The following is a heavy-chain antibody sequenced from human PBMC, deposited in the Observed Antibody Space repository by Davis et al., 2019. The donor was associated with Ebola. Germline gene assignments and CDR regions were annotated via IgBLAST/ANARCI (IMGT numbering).Heavy chain of an antibody. Sequence: AASVKVSCKASGYTFTSYAMHWVRQAPGQRLEWMGWINAGNGNTKYSQKFQGRVTITRDTSASTAYMELSRLRSDDTAVYYCARGSRSSWYEWFDPWGQGTLVTVSS. CDR3: ARGSRSSWYEWFDP. V-gene: IGHV1-3*01. J-gene: IGHJ5*02. CDR1: GYTFTSYA. D-gene: IGHD6-13*01. CDR2: INAGNGNT.